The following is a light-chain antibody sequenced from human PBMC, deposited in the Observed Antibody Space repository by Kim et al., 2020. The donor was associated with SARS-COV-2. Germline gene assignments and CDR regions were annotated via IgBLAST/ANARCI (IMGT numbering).Light chain of an antibody. V-gene: IGKV1-5*03. Sequence: DIQVTQSPSTLSASVGDRVTFTCRASQSISRSLAWFHQKPGKPPKLLIYKASNLESGVTSRFSGRGSGTEFTLTISSLQPDDFATYYCQQYHDYPYTFGQGTKLEI. CDR3: QQYHDYPYT. CDR2: KAS. J-gene: IGKJ2*01. CDR1: QSISRS.